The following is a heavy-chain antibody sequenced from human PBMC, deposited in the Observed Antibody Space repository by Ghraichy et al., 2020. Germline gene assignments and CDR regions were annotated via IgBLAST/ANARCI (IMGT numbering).Heavy chain of an antibody. CDR3: AKAVAGAVSVSHNWFDP. CDR2: TYYRSKWYN. D-gene: IGHD6-19*01. Sequence: SQTLSLTCAISGDSVSSNSAAWNWIRQSPSRGLEWLGRTYYRSKWYNDYAVSVKSRITVNPDTSKNQFSLQLNSVTPEDTAVYYCAKAVAGAVSVSHNWFDPWGQGTLVTVSS. CDR1: GDSVSSNSAA. J-gene: IGHJ5*02. V-gene: IGHV6-1*01.